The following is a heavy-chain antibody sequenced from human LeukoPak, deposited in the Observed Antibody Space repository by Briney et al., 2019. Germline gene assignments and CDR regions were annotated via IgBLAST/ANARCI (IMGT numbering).Heavy chain of an antibody. Sequence: GASVKVSCKASGYTFTGYYMHWVRQAPGQGLEWMGWINPNSGGTNYAQKFQGRVTMTRDTSISTAYMELSRLRSDDTAVYYCARGRKGVVTGYYRAGDFVYWGQGTLVTVSS. CDR3: ARGRKGVVTGYYRAGDFVY. V-gene: IGHV1-2*02. D-gene: IGHD3-9*01. J-gene: IGHJ4*02. CDR2: INPNSGGT. CDR1: GYTFTGYY.